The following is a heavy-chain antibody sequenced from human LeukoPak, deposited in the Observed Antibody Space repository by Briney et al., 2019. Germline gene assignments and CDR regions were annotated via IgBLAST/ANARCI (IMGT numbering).Heavy chain of an antibody. CDR3: ARVYSINYYYYYMDV. CDR1: GGSISSYY. Sequence: SETLSLTCTVSGGSISSYYWSWIRQPAGKGLEWIGRIYTSGSTNYNPSLKSRVTMSVDTSKNQFSLKPSSVTAADTAVYYCARVYSINYYYYYMDVWGKGTTVTVSS. CDR2: IYTSGST. D-gene: IGHD1-14*01. J-gene: IGHJ6*03. V-gene: IGHV4-4*07.